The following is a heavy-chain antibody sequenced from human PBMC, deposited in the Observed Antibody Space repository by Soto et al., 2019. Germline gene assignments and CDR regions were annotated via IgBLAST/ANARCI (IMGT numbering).Heavy chain of an antibody. V-gene: IGHV3-23*01. CDR1: GFTFSSYA. CDR3: AKDIERTHPPLWFGDIYGMDV. Sequence: GGSLRLSCAASGFTFSSYAMSWVRQAPGKGLEWVSAISGSGGSTYYADSVKGRFTISRDNSKNTLYLQMNSLRAEDTAVYYCAKDIERTHPPLWFGDIYGMDVWGQGTTVTVSS. D-gene: IGHD3-10*01. CDR2: ISGSGGST. J-gene: IGHJ6*02.